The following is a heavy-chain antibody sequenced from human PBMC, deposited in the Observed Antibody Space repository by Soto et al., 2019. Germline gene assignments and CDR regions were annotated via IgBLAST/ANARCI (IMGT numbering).Heavy chain of an antibody. V-gene: IGHV3-23*01. J-gene: IGHJ5*01. CDR2: IGNKGDYI. CDR1: GVIFRGFA. Sequence: GGSLRLSCSVSGVIFRGFAMSWVRQAPGKGLEWVSSIGNKGDYIYHADSVKGRFTISRDNSKNTLFLQMNSLRAEDTAIYYCAKEGGYCISPFFPRRVDSWGHGTLFTVSS. D-gene: IGHD2-2*01. CDR3: AKEGGYCISPFFPRRVDS.